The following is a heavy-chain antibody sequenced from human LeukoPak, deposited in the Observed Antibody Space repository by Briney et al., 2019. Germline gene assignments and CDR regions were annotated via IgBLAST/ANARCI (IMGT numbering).Heavy chain of an antibody. V-gene: IGHV1-46*01. CDR3: ATDHSMANTAWWFDP. D-gene: IGHD5-24*01. CDR1: GYTFTSNY. CDR2: ISPSGGST. Sequence: RASVKVSCKAFGYTFTSNYMHWVRQAPGQGPEWMGVISPSGGSTTYAQKFQGRITMSRDTSTSTVYMELSSLRSEDTAFYYCATDHSMANTAWWFDPWGQGTLVTVSS. J-gene: IGHJ5*02.